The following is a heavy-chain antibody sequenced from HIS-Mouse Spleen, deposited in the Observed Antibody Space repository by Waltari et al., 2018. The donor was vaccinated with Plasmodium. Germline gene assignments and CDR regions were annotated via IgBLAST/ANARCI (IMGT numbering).Heavy chain of an antibody. D-gene: IGHD1-26*01. CDR2: IYYSGST. CDR3: ASSCTGIVGAYFDY. Sequence: QVQLQESGPGLVKPSQTLSLTCTVSGGSISSGGYYWRWIRPHPGKGLEWIGYIYYSGSTYYNPSLKSRVTISVDTSKNQFSLKLSSVTAADTAVYYCASSCTGIVGAYFDYWGQGTLVTVSS. CDR1: GGSISSGGYY. V-gene: IGHV4-31*03. J-gene: IGHJ4*02.